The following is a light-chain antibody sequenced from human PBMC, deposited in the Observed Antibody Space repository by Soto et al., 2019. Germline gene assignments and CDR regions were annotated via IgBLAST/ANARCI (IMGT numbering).Light chain of an antibody. Sequence: EIVMTQSPATLSVSPGDRATLSCRASQSVDNDLAWYQQKPGQPPRLLIYGASSRATGIPDRFSGSGSGTDFTLTISRLEPEDFAVYYCQQYGSSPETFGQGTKVDIK. V-gene: IGKV3-20*01. CDR1: QSVDND. CDR3: QQYGSSPET. J-gene: IGKJ1*01. CDR2: GAS.